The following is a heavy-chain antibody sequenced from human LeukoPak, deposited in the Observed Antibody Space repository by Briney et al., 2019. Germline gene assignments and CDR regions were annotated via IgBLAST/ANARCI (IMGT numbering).Heavy chain of an antibody. J-gene: IGHJ6*04. CDR3: VRGREVRGRSMDV. V-gene: IGHV3-74*03. Sequence: PRGSLRLSCAASGFNFSSHWMHWVRQAPGKGLVWVSRLRSSGNGTTYADSVKGRFTISRDNAKNTLFLQMNSLRIEDTAVYYCVRGREVRGRSMDVWGKGTTVIVSP. CDR2: LRSSGNGT. CDR1: GFNFSSHW. D-gene: IGHD3-10*01.